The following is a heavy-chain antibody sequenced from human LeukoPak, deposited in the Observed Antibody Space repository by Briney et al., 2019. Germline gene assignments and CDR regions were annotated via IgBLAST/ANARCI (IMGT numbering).Heavy chain of an antibody. CDR2: ISSTGGTI. D-gene: IGHD2-15*01. V-gene: IGHV3-48*01. J-gene: IGHJ3*02. CDR3: ARGYSRAAFDI. Sequence: GGSLRLSCVGSGFTFSNYLMNWVRQAPGKGLEWVSFISSTGGTIYYADAVKGRFTVSRDNAKNSLLLQMDSLRAEDTALYYCARGYSRAAFDIWGQGTMVTVSS. CDR1: GFTFSNYL.